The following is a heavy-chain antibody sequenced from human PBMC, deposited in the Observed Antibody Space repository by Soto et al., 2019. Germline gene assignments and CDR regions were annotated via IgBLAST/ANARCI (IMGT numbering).Heavy chain of an antibody. CDR2: IYPGDSDT. D-gene: IGHD2-2*01. Sequence: PGESLKISCKGSGYSFTSYWIGWVRQMPGKGLEWMGIIYPGDSDTRYSPSFQGQVTISADKSISTAYLQRSSLKASDTAMYYCARSKAVVVPAASTRMNYYYYYGMDVCGQGTTVTVSS. CDR1: GYSFTSYW. J-gene: IGHJ6*02. CDR3: ARSKAVVVPAASTRMNYYYYYGMDV. V-gene: IGHV5-51*01.